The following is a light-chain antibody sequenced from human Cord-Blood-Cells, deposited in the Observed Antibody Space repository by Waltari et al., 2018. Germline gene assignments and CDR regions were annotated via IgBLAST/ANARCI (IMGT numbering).Light chain of an antibody. J-gene: IGKJ1*01. CDR1: QSVSSSY. CDR3: QQYGSAPWT. V-gene: IGKV3-20*01. CDR2: VAP. Sequence: DIVVTQSPGPLSLSPVERATPSCRASQSVSSSYLAWYQQKPGQAPRLLIYVAPSRATCIPDRFSGSGSGTDFTVTSSQLGPEDFAVYYCQQYGSAPWTFREGTKVEI.